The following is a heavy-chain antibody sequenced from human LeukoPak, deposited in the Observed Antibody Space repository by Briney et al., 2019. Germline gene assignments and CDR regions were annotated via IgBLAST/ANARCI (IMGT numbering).Heavy chain of an antibody. CDR1: GGTFSSYA. CDR2: IIPIFGTA. J-gene: IGHJ6*02. V-gene: IGHV1-69*13. D-gene: IGHD4-23*01. Sequence: SVKVSCKASGGTFSSYAISWVRQAPGQGLEWMGGIIPIFGTANYAQKFQGRVTITADESTSTAYMELSSLRSEDTAVYYCARDGGKALPYGMDVWAKGPRSPSP. CDR3: ARDGGKALPYGMDV.